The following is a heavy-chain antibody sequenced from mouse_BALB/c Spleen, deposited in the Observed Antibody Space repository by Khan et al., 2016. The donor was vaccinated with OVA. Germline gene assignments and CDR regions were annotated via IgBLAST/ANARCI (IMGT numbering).Heavy chain of an antibody. CDR1: GFSLTGYG. CDR3: ARAYYSNYREAMDY. CDR2: IWGDGST. J-gene: IGHJ4*01. V-gene: IGHV2-6-7*01. D-gene: IGHD2-5*01. Sequence: QVQLKESGPGLVAPSQSLSITCTVSGFSLTGYGVNWVRQPPGKGLEWLGMIWGDGSTDYNSALKSRLSISKDNSKSQVFLKMHSLQTDDTARYYCARAYYSNYREAMDYWGQGTSVTVSS.